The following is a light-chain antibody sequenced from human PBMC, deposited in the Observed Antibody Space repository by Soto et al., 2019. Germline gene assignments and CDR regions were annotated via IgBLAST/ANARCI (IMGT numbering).Light chain of an antibody. Sequence: DIQMTQSPSSLSASPGDTVSFTCRASRGIATSVHWYQQKPGAAPKLLISGASTLQSGVPSRFSGSGSVTDFTLTISGLQPEDFATYFCQQTLSTPPYTFGQGTRLHIK. CDR2: GAS. CDR1: RGIATS. J-gene: IGKJ2*01. CDR3: QQTLSTPPYT. V-gene: IGKV1-39*01.